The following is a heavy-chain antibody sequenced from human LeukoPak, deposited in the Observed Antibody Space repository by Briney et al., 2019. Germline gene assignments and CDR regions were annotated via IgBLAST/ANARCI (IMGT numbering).Heavy chain of an antibody. CDR1: GYSISSGYY. D-gene: IGHD5-12*01. CDR3: ARGRGYSGYFADY. Sequence: PSETLSLTCTVSGYSISSGYYWGWIRQPPGKGLEWIGSIYRSGSTYYNPSLKSRLTISADTSKNQFSLKLSSVTAADTAVYYCARGRGYSGYFADYWGQGTLVTVSS. CDR2: IYRSGST. V-gene: IGHV4-38-2*02. J-gene: IGHJ4*02.